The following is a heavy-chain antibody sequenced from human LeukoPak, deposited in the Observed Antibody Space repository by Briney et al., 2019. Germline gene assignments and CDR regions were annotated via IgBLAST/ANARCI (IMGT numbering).Heavy chain of an antibody. D-gene: IGHD3-9*01. Sequence: GGSLRLSCAASGFTFDDYGMSWVRQAPGKGLEWVSGINWDGGSTGYADSVKGRFTISRDNAKSSLYLQMNSLRAEDTALYHCARGYYDILTGYSPRGAFDIWGQGTMVTVSS. CDR1: GFTFDDYG. J-gene: IGHJ3*02. CDR2: INWDGGST. CDR3: ARGYYDILTGYSPRGAFDI. V-gene: IGHV3-20*01.